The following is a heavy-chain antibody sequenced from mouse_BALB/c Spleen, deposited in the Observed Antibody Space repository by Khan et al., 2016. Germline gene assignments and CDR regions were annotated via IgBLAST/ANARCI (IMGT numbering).Heavy chain of an antibody. CDR3: ARGDY. CDR2: ISSGSSTI. J-gene: IGHJ2*01. V-gene: IGHV5-17*02. Sequence: EVELVASGGGLVQPGGSRKLSCAASGCTFSRFGMHWVRQAPEKGLEWVAYISSGSSTIYYADTLKGRFTISRDNPKNSLFLQMTSLRSEDTAMYYCARGDYWGQGTTLTVSS. CDR1: GCTFSRFG.